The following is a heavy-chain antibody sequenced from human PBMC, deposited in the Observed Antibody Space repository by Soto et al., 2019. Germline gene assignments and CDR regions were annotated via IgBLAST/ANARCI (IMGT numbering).Heavy chain of an antibody. D-gene: IGHD6-13*01. V-gene: IGHV1-8*02. J-gene: IGHJ5*02. CDR3: GRVKQQLVTKHPRPSPYSRNWFDP. CDR1: GYAFTGYY. CDR2: MNPNSGNT. Sequence: GASVKVSCKASGYAFTGYYMHWVRQAPGQGPEWMGWMNPNSGNTGYAQKFQGRVTMTRNTSISTAYMELSSLRSEDTAVYYCGRVKQQLVTKHPRPSPYSRNWFDPWGQGTLVTVSS.